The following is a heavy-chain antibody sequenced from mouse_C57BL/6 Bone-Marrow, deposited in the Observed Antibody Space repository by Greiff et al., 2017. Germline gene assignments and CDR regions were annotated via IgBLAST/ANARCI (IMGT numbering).Heavy chain of an antibody. V-gene: IGHV1-47*01. D-gene: IGHD1-1*01. J-gene: IGHJ1*03. CDR2: FHPYNDDT. Sequence: QVQLQQSGAELVKPGASVKMSCKASGYTFTTYPIEWMKQNHGKSLEWIGNFHPYNDDTKYNEKFKGKATLTVEKSSSTVYLELSRLTSDDSAVYYCARPYYDGSRDWDFDVWGTGTTVTVSS. CDR3: ARPYYDGSRDWDFDV. CDR1: GYTFTTYP.